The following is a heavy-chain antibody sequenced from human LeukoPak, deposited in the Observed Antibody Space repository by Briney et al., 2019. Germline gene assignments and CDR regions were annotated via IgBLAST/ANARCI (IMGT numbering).Heavy chain of an antibody. CDR1: GGSISSYY. Sequence: SETLSLTCTVSGGSISSYYWSWIRQPPGKGLEWIGYIYYSGSTNYNPSLKSRDTISVDTSKNQFSLKLSSVTAADTAVYYCARGDLYYYDSSGYYLDYWGQGTLVTVSS. V-gene: IGHV4-59*01. CDR3: ARGDLYYYDSSGYYLDY. CDR2: IYYSGST. J-gene: IGHJ4*02. D-gene: IGHD3-22*01.